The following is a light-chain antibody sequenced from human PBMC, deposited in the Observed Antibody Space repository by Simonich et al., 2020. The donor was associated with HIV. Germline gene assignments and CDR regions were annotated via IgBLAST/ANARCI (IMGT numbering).Light chain of an antibody. V-gene: IGKV3-15*01. Sequence: EIVMTQSPATLSVSPGERATISCRASKSVRRNLAWYQQNPGQAPRLLIYGASTRATGIPARFSGSGSGTEFTLTISSLQPEDFAVYYCQQYGSSPYTFGQGTKLEIK. CDR1: KSVRRN. CDR3: QQYGSSPYT. CDR2: GAS. J-gene: IGKJ2*01.